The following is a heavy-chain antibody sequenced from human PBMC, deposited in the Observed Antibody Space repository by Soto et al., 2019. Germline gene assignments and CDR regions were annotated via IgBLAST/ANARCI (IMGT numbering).Heavy chain of an antibody. CDR3: ATLSAREQQLVQTPPYYYHYRMAF. Sequence: GGSLRLSCAASGFTFSSFAMSWVRQAPGKGLDWVSAISGSGGSTYSADSVKGRFTISRDNSKNTLYLQMNSLRAEDTAVYYCATLSAREQQLVQTPPYYYHYRMAFCGQRTTVTVSS. V-gene: IGHV3-23*01. CDR1: GFTFSSFA. J-gene: IGHJ6*02. D-gene: IGHD6-13*01. CDR2: ISGSGGST.